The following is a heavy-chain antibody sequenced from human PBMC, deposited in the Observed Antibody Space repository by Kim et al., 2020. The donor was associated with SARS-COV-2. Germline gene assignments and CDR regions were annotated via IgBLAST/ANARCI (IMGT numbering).Heavy chain of an antibody. D-gene: IGHD3-9*01. Sequence: ASVKVSCKASGYTFTSYGISWVRQAPGQGLEWMGWISAYNGNTNYAQKLQGRVTMTTDTSTSTAYMELRSLRSDDTAVYYCARDLPPYYDILTGYWAYYYYYGMDVWGQGTTVTVSS. J-gene: IGHJ6*02. CDR3: ARDLPPYYDILTGYWAYYYYYGMDV. CDR2: ISAYNGNT. CDR1: GYTFTSYG. V-gene: IGHV1-18*01.